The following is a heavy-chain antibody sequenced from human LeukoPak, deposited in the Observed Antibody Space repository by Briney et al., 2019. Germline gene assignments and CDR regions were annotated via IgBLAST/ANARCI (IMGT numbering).Heavy chain of an antibody. J-gene: IGHJ4*02. CDR1: GGSINGYY. Sequence: PSETLSLTCTVSGGSINGYYWTWIRQPPGKGLEWIGYIYYSGSTKYNPSLTSRVTISVDTSKNQFSLRLSSVTAADTAVYFCAMTTLLGTQDYWGQGTQVTVSS. CDR3: AMTTLLGTQDY. V-gene: IGHV4-59*01. CDR2: IYYSGST. D-gene: IGHD1-1*01.